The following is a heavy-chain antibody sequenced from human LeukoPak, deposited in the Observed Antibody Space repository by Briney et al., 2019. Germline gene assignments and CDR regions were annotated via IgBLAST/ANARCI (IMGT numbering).Heavy chain of an antibody. D-gene: IGHD2-15*01. V-gene: IGHV3-7*01. CDR2: IKQEGSEK. CDR3: ARESLLIDY. CDR1: GFTFSSYG. J-gene: IGHJ4*02. Sequence: PGGSLRLSCAASGFTFSSYGMHWVRQAPGKGLEGVANIKQEGSEKYYVDSVKGRFTISRDNAKNSLYLQMNSLRAEDTAVYYRARESLLIDYWGQGTLVTVSS.